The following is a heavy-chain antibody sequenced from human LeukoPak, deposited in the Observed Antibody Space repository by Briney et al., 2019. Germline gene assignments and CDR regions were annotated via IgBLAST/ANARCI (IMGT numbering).Heavy chain of an antibody. CDR3: ARAGGFFSPFGY. CDR1: GGSISSGGYY. CDR2: IYYSGST. V-gene: IGHV4-31*03. Sequence: SETLSLTCTVSGGSISSGGYYWSWIRQHPGKGLEWIGYIYYSGSTYYNPSLKSRVTISVDTSKNQFSLKLSPVTAADTAVYYCARAGGFFSPFGYWGQGTLVTVSS. J-gene: IGHJ4*02. D-gene: IGHD3-3*01.